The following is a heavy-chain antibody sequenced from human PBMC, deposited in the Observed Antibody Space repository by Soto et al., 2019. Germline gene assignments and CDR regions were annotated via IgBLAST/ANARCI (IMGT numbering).Heavy chain of an antibody. V-gene: IGHV4-31*03. Sequence: FTVSGGSISSGGYYWSWIRQHPGKGLEWIGYIYYSGSTYYNPSLKSRVTISVDTSKNQFSLKLSSVTAADTAVYYCARRAQSRGYCSGGSCSHLINWFDPWGQGTLVTVSS. CDR3: ARRAQSRGYCSGGSCSHLINWFDP. J-gene: IGHJ5*02. D-gene: IGHD2-15*01. CDR1: GGSISSGGYY. CDR2: IYYSGST.